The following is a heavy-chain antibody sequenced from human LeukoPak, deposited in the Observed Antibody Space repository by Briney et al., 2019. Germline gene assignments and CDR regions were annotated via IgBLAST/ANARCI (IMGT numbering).Heavy chain of an antibody. CDR3: ARVESSSWFVADDAFDI. J-gene: IGHJ3*02. D-gene: IGHD6-13*01. V-gene: IGHV1-2*02. CDR1: GYTFTGYY. CDR2: INPNSGGT. Sequence: GASVKVSCKASGYTFTGYYMHWVRQAPGQGLEWMGWINPNSGGTNYAQKFQGRVTMTRDTSISTAYMELSRLRSDDTAVYYCARVESSSWFVADDAFDIWGQGTMVTVSS.